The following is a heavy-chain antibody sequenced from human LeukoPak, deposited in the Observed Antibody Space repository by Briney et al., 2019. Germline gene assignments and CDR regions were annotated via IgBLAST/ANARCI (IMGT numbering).Heavy chain of an antibody. CDR1: GYTLTELS. CDR2: FDPEDGET. CDR3: ATVSDNWNDGGVYYFDY. J-gene: IGHJ4*02. V-gene: IGHV1-24*01. D-gene: IGHD1-1*01. Sequence: ASVKVSCKVSGYTLTELSMHWVRQAPGKGLEWMGGFDPEDGETIYAQKFQGRVTMTEDTSTDTAYMELGSLRSEDTAVYYCATVSDNWNDGGVYYFDYWGQGTLVTVSS.